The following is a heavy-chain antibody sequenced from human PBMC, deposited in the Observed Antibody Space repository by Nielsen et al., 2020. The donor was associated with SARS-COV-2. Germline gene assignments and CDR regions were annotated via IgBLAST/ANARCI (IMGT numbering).Heavy chain of an antibody. J-gene: IGHJ4*02. Sequence: SETLSLTCTVSGGSISNSSYYWGWIRQPPGKGLEWIGSIYYSGSTYYNPSLKSRVTISVDTSKNQFSLKLSSVTAADTAVYYCAREKLYYYGSGRPDYWGQGTLVTVSS. V-gene: IGHV4-39*07. CDR1: GGSISNSSYY. CDR3: AREKLYYYGSGRPDY. D-gene: IGHD3-10*01. CDR2: IYYSGST.